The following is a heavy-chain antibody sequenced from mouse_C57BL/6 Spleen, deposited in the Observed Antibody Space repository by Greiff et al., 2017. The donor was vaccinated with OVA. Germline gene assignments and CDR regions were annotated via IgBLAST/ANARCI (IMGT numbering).Heavy chain of an antibody. V-gene: IGHV1-81*01. J-gene: IGHJ1*03. CDR1: GYTFTSYG. D-gene: IGHD2-4*01. Sequence: QVQLQQSGAELARPGASVKLSCKASGYTFTSYGISWVKQRTGQGLEWIGEIYPRNGDTYYNEKFKGKATLTADKSSSTAYMELRSLTSEDSAVYFCARGPYDYDGYWYFDVWGTGTTVTVSS. CDR2: IYPRNGDT. CDR3: ARGPYDYDGYWYFDV.